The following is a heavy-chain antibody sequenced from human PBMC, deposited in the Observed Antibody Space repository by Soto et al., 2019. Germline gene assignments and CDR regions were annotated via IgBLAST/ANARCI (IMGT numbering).Heavy chain of an antibody. CDR3: AKDLYSSSSYVAGDFDY. Sequence: QVQLVESGGGVVQPGRSLRLSCAASGFTFSSYGMHWVRQAPGKGLEWVAVISYDGSNKYYADSVKGRFTISRDNSKNTLYLQMNSLRAEDTAVYYCAKDLYSSSSYVAGDFDYWGQGTLVTVSS. CDR2: ISYDGSNK. CDR1: GFTFSSYG. J-gene: IGHJ4*02. V-gene: IGHV3-30*18. D-gene: IGHD6-6*01.